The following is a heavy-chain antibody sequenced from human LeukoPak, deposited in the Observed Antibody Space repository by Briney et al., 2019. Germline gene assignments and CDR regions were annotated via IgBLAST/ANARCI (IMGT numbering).Heavy chain of an antibody. CDR1: GGSIRSSYYY. Sequence: SETLSLTCTVSGGSIRSSYYYWGWIRQPPGKGLEWIGSIYDSGSTYYNPSLKSRVTISVDTSKNQFSLKLNSVTAADTAVYYCARLVAVAGILYYFDYWGQGTLVTVSS. V-gene: IGHV4-39*01. J-gene: IGHJ4*02. CDR2: IYDSGST. CDR3: ARLVAVAGILYYFDY. D-gene: IGHD6-19*01.